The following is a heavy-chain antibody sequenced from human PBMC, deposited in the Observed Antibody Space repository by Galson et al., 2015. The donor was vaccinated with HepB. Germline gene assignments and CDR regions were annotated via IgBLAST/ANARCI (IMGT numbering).Heavy chain of an antibody. V-gene: IGHV3-23*01. Sequence: SLRLSCAASGFTFSSYAMNWVRQAPGKGLDWVSTFGASGGPTFYADSVKARFTISRDDSKNTLYLYMNSLRAEDTAVYFCARTLTHYGSGRGVFDYWGQGNLVTVSA. CDR3: ARTLTHYGSGRGVFDY. CDR1: GFTFSSYA. CDR2: FGASGGPT. J-gene: IGHJ4*02. D-gene: IGHD3-10*01.